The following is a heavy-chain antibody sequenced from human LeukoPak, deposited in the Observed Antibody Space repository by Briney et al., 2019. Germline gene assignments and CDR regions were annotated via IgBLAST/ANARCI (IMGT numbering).Heavy chain of an antibody. CDR3: ARAVVVPAANNDAFDI. CDR1: GGSISSGDYY. V-gene: IGHV4-30-4*01. Sequence: SQTLSLTCTVSGGSISSGDYYWSWIRQPPGKGLEGIGYIYYSGSTYYNPSLKSRVTISVDTSKNQFSLKLSSVTAADTAVYYCARAVVVPAANNDAFDIWGQGTMVTVSS. CDR2: IYYSGST. J-gene: IGHJ3*02. D-gene: IGHD2-2*01.